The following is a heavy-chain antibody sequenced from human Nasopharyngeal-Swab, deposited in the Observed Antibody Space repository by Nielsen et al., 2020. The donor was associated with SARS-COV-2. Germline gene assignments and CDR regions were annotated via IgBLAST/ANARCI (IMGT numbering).Heavy chain of an antibody. V-gene: IGHV3-48*04. CDR2: ISSSSSTI. CDR1: GFTCSSYS. D-gene: IGHD5-12*01. J-gene: IGHJ4*02. CDR3: ARAGGGYSGYVGY. Sequence: GEALKISGAASGFTCSSYSMNWVSQAQGKGLEWVSYISSSSSTIYYADSVKGRFTISRDNAKNSLYLQMTSLRAEDTAVYYCARAGGGYSGYVGYWGQGTLVTVSS.